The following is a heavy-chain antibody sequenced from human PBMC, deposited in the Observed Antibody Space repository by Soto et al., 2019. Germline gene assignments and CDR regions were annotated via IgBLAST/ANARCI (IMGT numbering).Heavy chain of an antibody. J-gene: IGHJ4*02. Sequence: PSETLSLTCSVSGDSVSSDRYFWTWIRQPPGKGLEWIAYISYTGDTNYNPSLKSRVTISLDTSWNQFSLTLTTLTAAETAVYFCARIVVVATVDIWGPGSLVTVSS. CDR1: GDSVSSDRYF. D-gene: IGHD1-26*01. V-gene: IGHV4-61*01. CDR3: ARIVVVATVDI. CDR2: ISYTGDT.